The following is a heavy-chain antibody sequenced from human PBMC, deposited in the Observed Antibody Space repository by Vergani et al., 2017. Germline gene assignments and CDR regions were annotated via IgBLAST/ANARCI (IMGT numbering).Heavy chain of an antibody. D-gene: IGHD6-6*01. V-gene: IGHV4-4*07. J-gene: IGHJ3*02. CDR1: GGSISSYY. CDR3: ARRFVSYFSSSRAPDAFDI. Sequence: QVQLQESGPGLVKPSETLSLTCSVSGGSISSYYWSWIRQPAGKGLEWIGRIFTSGSTNYNPSLKSRVTMSVDTSKNQFSLKLSSVTAADTAVYYCARRFVSYFSSSRAPDAFDIWGQGTMVTVSS. CDR2: IFTSGST.